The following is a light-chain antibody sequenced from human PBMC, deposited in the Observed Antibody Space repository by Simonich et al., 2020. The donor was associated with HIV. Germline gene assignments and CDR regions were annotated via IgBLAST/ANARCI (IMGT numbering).Light chain of an antibody. CDR3: QQYYTTPPT. J-gene: IGKJ1*01. Sequence: DIVMTQSPDSLAVSLGERATINCKSSQAVLYSSNYQNFLAWYQQKPGQPPKLLIYWAATRESGVPERFRASGSGTDFTLTISSLQDEDVAVYYCQQYYTTPPTFGQGTKVEIK. CDR1: QAVLYSSNYQNF. V-gene: IGKV4-1*01. CDR2: WAA.